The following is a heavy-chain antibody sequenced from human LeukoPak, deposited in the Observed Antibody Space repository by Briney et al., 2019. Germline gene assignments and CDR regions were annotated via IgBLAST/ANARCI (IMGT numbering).Heavy chain of an antibody. CDR2: IKQDGSEK. J-gene: IGHJ4*02. Sequence: GGSLRLSCAASGFTFSSYWMSWVRQAPGKGLEWVANIKQDGSEKYYVDSVKGRFTISRDNAKNSLYLQMNSLRAEDTAVYYCARDVYYYDSSGYYYDDYWGQGTLVTVSS. CDR3: ARDVYYYDSSGYYYDDY. D-gene: IGHD3-22*01. CDR1: GFTFSSYW. V-gene: IGHV3-7*01.